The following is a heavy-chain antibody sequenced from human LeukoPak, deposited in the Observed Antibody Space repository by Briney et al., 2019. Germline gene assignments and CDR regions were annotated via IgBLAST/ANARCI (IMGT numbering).Heavy chain of an antibody. CDR2: ISYDGSNK. V-gene: IGHV3-30*14. CDR1: GFTFSSYA. J-gene: IGHJ3*02. Sequence: GRSLRLSCAASGFTFSSYAMHWVRQAPGKGLEWVAVISYDGSNKYYADSVKGRFTISRDNSKNTLYLQMNSLRAEDTAVYYCASQITIFGVAYHDAFDIWGQGTMVTVSS. D-gene: IGHD3-3*01. CDR3: ASQITIFGVAYHDAFDI.